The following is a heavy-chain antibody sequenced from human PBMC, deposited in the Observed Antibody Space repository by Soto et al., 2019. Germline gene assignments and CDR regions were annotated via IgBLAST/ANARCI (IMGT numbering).Heavy chain of an antibody. D-gene: IGHD3-22*01. CDR3: TPGLRKGYYNFDY. CDR2: IYPGDSDT. Sequence: PGESLKISCKGSGYSFTSYWIGWVRQMPGKGLESMGIIYPGDSDTRYSPSFQGQVTISADKSISTAYLQMNSLKTEDTAVYYCTPGLRKGYYNFDYGGRGTPLPVSS. J-gene: IGHJ4*02. CDR1: GYSFTSYW. V-gene: IGHV5-51*01.